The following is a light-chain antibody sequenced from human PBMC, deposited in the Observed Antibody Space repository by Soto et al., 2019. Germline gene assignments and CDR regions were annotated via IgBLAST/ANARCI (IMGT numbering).Light chain of an antibody. J-gene: IGKJ1*01. CDR3: QQSYGTPWT. V-gene: IGKV1-39*01. CDR2: AAS. Sequence: DIQMTQSPSSLSASVGDRVTITCRASQSISSYLNWYQQKPGKAPKLLIYAASSLQSGVPSRFSGSGSGTDFTLTISSLQPEDFATYYCQQSYGTPWTFGQGTKVDNK. CDR1: QSISSY.